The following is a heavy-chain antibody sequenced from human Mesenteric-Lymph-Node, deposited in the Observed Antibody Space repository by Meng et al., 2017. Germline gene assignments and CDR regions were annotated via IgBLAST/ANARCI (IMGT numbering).Heavy chain of an antibody. D-gene: IGHD7-27*01. J-gene: IGHJ3*02. Sequence: GGSLRLSCAASGFTLSTHTMHWVRQAPVKGLQWVAVISHDEGDKFYADSVKGRFTISRDNSKSALYLQMNSLKTEDTAMYYCARPTSDWGAVDIWGQGTMVTVSS. V-gene: IGHV3-30*04. CDR1: GFTLSTHT. CDR3: ARPTSDWGAVDI. CDR2: ISHDEGDK.